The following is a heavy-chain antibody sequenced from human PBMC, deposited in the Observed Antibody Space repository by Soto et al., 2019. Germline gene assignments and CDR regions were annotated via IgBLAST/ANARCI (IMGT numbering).Heavy chain of an antibody. V-gene: IGHV3-48*04. D-gene: IGHD5-18*01. Sequence: PGXSLILSCAASGFTFSSYSMNWVRQAPWKGLEWVSYISSSSSTIYYADSVKGRFTIYRDNAKNSLYLQMNSLRAEDTAVYYCARDQPGYSYGYGLGYWGQGTLVTVSS. J-gene: IGHJ4*02. CDR3: ARDQPGYSYGYGLGY. CDR1: GFTFSSYS. CDR2: ISSSSSTI.